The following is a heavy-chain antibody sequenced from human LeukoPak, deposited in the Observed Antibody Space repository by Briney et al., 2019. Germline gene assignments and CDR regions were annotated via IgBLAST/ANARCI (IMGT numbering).Heavy chain of an antibody. Sequence: SETLSLTCAVYGGSYSGYYWSWIRQPPGKGLEWIGEINHSGSTNYNPSLKSRVTISVDTSKNQFSLKLSSVTAADTAVYYCARGSDRRSWSPFDYWGQGTLVTVSS. CDR3: ARGSDRRSWSPFDY. CDR1: GGSYSGYY. J-gene: IGHJ4*02. CDR2: INHSGST. V-gene: IGHV4-34*01.